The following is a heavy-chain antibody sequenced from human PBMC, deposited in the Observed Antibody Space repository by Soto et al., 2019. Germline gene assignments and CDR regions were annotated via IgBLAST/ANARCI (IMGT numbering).Heavy chain of an antibody. CDR2: IYYSGST. CDR1: GGSISSNGHY. V-gene: IGHV4-39*01. J-gene: IGHJ5*02. Sequence: PSETLSLTCTVSGGSISSNGHYWGWIRQPPGKGLEWIGSIYYSGSTYYNPSLKSRVTISVDTSKNQFSLKLGSVTAADTAVYYCAKRGYSYGSPFDPWGQGTLVTVSS. CDR3: AKRGYSYGSPFDP. D-gene: IGHD5-18*01.